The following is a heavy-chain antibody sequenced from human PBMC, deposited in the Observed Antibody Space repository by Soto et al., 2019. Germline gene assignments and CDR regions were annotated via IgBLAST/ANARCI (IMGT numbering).Heavy chain of an antibody. CDR1: GGTFSSYT. Sequence: QVQLVQSGAEVKKPGSSVKVSCKASGGTFSSYTISWVRQAPGQGLEWMGRIIPILGIANYAQKFQGRVTLTADKSTSTDYRELSSLRSEDTAVYYCASRDYGDHWGQGTLVTVSS. V-gene: IGHV1-69*02. CDR2: IIPILGIA. J-gene: IGHJ4*02. CDR3: ASRDYGDH.